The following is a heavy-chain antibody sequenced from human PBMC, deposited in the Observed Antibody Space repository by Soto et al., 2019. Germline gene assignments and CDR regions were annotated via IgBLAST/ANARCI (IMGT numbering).Heavy chain of an antibody. D-gene: IGHD6-19*01. J-gene: IGHJ5*02. CDR1: GFTFSSYW. Sequence: LSLTCAASGFTFSSYWMSWVRQAPGKGLEWVANIKQDGSEKYYVDSVKGRFTISRDNAKNSLYLQKNSLRAEDTAVYYCARDKPSSGWYNWFDPWGQGTLVTVSS. CDR2: IKQDGSEK. CDR3: ARDKPSSGWYNWFDP. V-gene: IGHV3-7*03.